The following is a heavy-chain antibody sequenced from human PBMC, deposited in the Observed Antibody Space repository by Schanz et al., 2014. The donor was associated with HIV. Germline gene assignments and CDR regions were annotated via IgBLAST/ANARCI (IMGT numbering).Heavy chain of an antibody. CDR2: IKQDGSEK. CDR1: GFNFSFYW. V-gene: IGHV3-7*01. CDR3: ARDLLGGSDGYYYYYGMDV. Sequence: QLVESGGGLVGPGGSLRLSCAASGFNFSFYWISWVRQAPGKGLEWVANIKQDGSEKYYVDSVKGRFTISRDNAKNSLHLQMNSLRAEDTAVYYCARDLLGGSDGYYYYYGMDVWGQGTTVTVSS. D-gene: IGHD1-26*01. J-gene: IGHJ6*02.